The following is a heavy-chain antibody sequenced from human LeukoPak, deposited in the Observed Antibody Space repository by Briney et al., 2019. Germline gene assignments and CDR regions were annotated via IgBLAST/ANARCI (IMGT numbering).Heavy chain of an antibody. D-gene: IGHD5-18*01. CDR2: INHSGST. CDR3: ARGRGLYSYGSYYFDY. V-gene: IGHV4-34*01. J-gene: IGHJ4*02. Sequence: SETLSPTCAVYGGSFSGYYWSWIRQPPGKGLEWIGEINHSGSTNYNPSLKSRVTISVDTSKNQFSLKLSSVTAADTAVYYCARGRGLYSYGSYYFDYWGQGTLVTVSS. CDR1: GGSFSGYY.